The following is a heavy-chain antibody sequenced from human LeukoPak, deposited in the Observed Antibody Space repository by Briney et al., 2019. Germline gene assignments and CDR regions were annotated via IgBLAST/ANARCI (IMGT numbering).Heavy chain of an antibody. CDR2: IGTAGDT. V-gene: IGHV3-13*01. Sequence: PGGSLRLSCAASGFTFSSYDMHWVRQATGKGLEWVSAIGTAGDTYYPGSVKGRFTISRENAKNSLYLQMNSLRAGDTAVYYCARVANTMTSGRSDYGMDVWGQGTTVTVSS. J-gene: IGHJ6*02. CDR3: ARVANTMTSGRSDYGMDV. D-gene: IGHD3-22*01. CDR1: GFTFSSYD.